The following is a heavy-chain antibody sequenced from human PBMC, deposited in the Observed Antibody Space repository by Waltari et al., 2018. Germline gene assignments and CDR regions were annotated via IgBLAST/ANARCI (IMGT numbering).Heavy chain of an antibody. CDR1: GFTFSSSS. V-gene: IGHV3-48*02. J-gene: IGHJ5*02. D-gene: IGHD6-19*01. CDR2: VDSIGTTI. Sequence: EVQLVESGGGLVQPVGSLRLPCAASGFTFSSSSMNWVRQAPGKGLEWVSYVDSIGTTIYYADSVKGRFTISRDKAKNSLYLQMDSLRDEDTAVYYCASRGELVAGWYHWGQGALVTVSS. CDR3: ASRGELVAGWYH.